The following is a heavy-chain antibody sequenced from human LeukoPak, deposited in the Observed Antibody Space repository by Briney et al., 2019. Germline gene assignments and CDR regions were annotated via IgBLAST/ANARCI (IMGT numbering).Heavy chain of an antibody. CDR1: GGSFSGYY. D-gene: IGHD6-19*01. Sequence: KPSETLSLTCAVYGGSFSGYYWSWIRQPPGKGLEWIGEINHSGSTNYNPSLKSRVTISVDTSKNQFSLKLSSVTAADTAVYYCARGRGSSGWYANYWGQGTLVTVSS. CDR3: ARGRGSSGWYANY. J-gene: IGHJ4*02. V-gene: IGHV4-34*01. CDR2: INHSGST.